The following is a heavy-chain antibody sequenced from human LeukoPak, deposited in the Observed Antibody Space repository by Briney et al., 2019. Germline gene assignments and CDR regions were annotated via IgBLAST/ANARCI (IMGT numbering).Heavy chain of an antibody. Sequence: PSETPSLTCTVSGGSISSSSYYWGWIRQPPGKGLEWIGSIYYSGSTYYNPSLKSRVTISVDTSKNQFSLKLSSVTAADTAVYYCARLGGYSYGYRYFDYWGQGTLVTVSS. CDR2: IYYSGST. V-gene: IGHV4-39*01. D-gene: IGHD5-18*01. CDR1: GGSISSSSYY. J-gene: IGHJ4*02. CDR3: ARLGGYSYGYRYFDY.